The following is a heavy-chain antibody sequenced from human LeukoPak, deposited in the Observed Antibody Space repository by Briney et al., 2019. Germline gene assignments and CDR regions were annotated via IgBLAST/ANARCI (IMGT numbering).Heavy chain of an antibody. CDR3: ATSGYNRFDY. D-gene: IGHD5-24*01. CDR2: ISGRGGST. Sequence: GGSLRLSCAASGFTFSSYGMSWVRQAPGKGLEWVSAISGRGGSTYYADAVKGRFTISKDNSNNPLYLQMNSLSAEDTAVYYSATSGYNRFDYWGQGTLVTVSS. CDR1: GFTFSSYG. V-gene: IGHV3-23*01. J-gene: IGHJ4*02.